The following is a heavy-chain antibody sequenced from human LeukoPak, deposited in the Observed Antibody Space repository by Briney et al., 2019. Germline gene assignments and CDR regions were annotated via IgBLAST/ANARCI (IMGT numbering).Heavy chain of an antibody. D-gene: IGHD6-19*01. Sequence: PGGSLRLSCAASGFTFSSYSMNWVRQAPGKGLEWVSYISSSSSTIYYADSVKGRFTISRDNAKNSLYLQVNSLRAEDTAVYYCARAVRIAVDGRSYYFDYWGQGTLVTVSS. V-gene: IGHV3-48*01. CDR3: ARAVRIAVDGRSYYFDY. J-gene: IGHJ4*02. CDR1: GFTFSSYS. CDR2: ISSSSSTI.